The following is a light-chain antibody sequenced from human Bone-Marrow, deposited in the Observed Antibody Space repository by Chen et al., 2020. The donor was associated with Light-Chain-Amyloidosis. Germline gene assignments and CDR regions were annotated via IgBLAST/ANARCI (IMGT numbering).Light chain of an antibody. V-gene: IGLV2-23*02. CDR2: EVE. CDR3: CSYAGASTYV. Sequence: QSALTQPASVAGFPGQSITISCTGTRSDIGSFNLVSWYQHHPDKAPKLIIYEVEKRPSGVSNRFSGSRSGNTASLTISGLQADDEAAYYCCSYAGASTYVFGTGTEVTVL. CDR1: RSDIGSFNL. J-gene: IGLJ1*01.